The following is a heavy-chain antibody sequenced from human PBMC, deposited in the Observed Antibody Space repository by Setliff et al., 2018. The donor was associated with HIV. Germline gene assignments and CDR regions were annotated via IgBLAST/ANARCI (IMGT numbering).Heavy chain of an antibody. D-gene: IGHD6-19*01. CDR2: MNPNSGNT. CDR1: GYTFTSYD. Sequence: ASVKVSCKAPGYTFTSYDINWVRQATGQGLEWMGWMNPNSGNTGYAQKFQGGVTMTRNTSISTAYMELSSLRSEDTAVYYCARGAWYTSGWYSSRYMDVWGKGTTVTVSS. CDR3: ARGAWYTSGWYSSRYMDV. J-gene: IGHJ6*03. V-gene: IGHV1-8*02.